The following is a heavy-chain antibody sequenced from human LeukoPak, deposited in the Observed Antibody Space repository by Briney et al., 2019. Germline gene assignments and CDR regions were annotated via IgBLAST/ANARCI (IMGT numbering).Heavy chain of an antibody. CDR1: GYSISSGYY. D-gene: IGHD4-17*01. J-gene: IGHJ4*02. CDR3: ARENKHYGGAFDY. CDR2: IYYSGST. V-gene: IGHV4-38-2*02. Sequence: SETLSLTCTVSGYSISSGYYWGWIRQPPGKGLEWIGSIYYSGSTYYNPSLKSRVTISVDTSKNQFSLKLGSVTAADTAVYYCARENKHYGGAFDYWGQGTLVTVSS.